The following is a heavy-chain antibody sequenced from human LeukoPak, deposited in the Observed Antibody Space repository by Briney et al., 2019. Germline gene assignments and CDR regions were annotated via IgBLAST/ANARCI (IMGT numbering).Heavy chain of an antibody. Sequence: PSETLSLTCAVSGYSISSGYYWGWIRQPPGKGLGWIGSIYHSGSTYYNPSLKSRVTISVDTSKNQFSLKLSSVTAADTAVYYCARGQLPRGKLERRMGWFDPWCQGTLVIVSS. D-gene: IGHD1-1*01. CDR1: GYSISSGYY. V-gene: IGHV4-38-2*01. J-gene: IGHJ5*02. CDR3: ARGQLPRGKLERRMGWFDP. CDR2: IYHSGST.